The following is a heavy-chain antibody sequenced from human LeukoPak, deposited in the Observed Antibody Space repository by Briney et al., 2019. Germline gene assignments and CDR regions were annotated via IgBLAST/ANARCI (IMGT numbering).Heavy chain of an antibody. CDR2: INHSGST. CDR3: ARNWDYYGSGSYYNLNWFDP. Sequence: SETLSLTCAVYGGSFSGYYWSWIRQPPGKGLEWIGEINHSGSTNYNPSLKSRVTISVDTSKNQFSLKLSSVTAADTAVYYCARNWDYYGSGSYYNLNWFDPWGQGTLVTVSS. D-gene: IGHD3-10*01. V-gene: IGHV4-34*01. CDR1: GGSFSGYY. J-gene: IGHJ5*02.